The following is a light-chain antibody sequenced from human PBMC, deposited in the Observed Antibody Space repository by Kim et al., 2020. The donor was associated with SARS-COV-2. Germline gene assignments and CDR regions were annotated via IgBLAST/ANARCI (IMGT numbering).Light chain of an antibody. CDR1: QSISSW. V-gene: IGKV1-5*03. Sequence: ASVGDSVTITCRASQSISSWLAWYQQKPGKAPKLLMYKASTLESGVPSRFSGSGSGTEFTLTISSLQPDDFATYYCQQYTDYSRTFGQGTKVDIK. J-gene: IGKJ1*01. CDR3: QQYTDYSRT. CDR2: KAS.